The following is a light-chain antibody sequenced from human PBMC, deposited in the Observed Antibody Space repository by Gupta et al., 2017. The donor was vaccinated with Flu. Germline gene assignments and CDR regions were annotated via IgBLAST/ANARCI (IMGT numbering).Light chain of an antibody. Sequence: ITYSCRITTNSGDYDVNWFQHLPGTAPTLLIYSDNIRPSGVPARFSVSKSGASASLAITGLQAEDEADYYCQSYDNSPNGLCVFGGGTKLTVL. CDR1: ITTNSGDYD. V-gene: IGLV1-40*03. CDR3: QSYDNSPNGLCV. CDR2: SDN. J-gene: IGLJ3*02.